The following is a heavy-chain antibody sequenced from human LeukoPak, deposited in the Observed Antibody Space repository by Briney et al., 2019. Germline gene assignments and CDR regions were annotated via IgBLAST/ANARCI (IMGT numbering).Heavy chain of an antibody. CDR1: GFTFDDYA. J-gene: IGHJ5*02. Sequence: PGGSLRLSCAASGFTFDDYAMHWVRQAPGKGLEWVSGISWNSGSIGYADSVEGRFTISRDNAKNSLYLQMNSLRAEDTALYYCAKGGYSSRWTGWFDPWGQGTLVTVSS. V-gene: IGHV3-9*01. CDR2: ISWNSGSI. CDR3: AKGGYSSRWTGWFDP. D-gene: IGHD6-19*01.